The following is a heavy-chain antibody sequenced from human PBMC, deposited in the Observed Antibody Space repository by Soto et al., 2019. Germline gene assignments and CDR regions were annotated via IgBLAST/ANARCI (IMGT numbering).Heavy chain of an antibody. CDR1: GGSFSGYY. CDR2: INHSGST. J-gene: IGHJ6*03. V-gene: IGHV4-34*01. Sequence: SETLSLTCAVYGGSFSGYYWSWIRQPPGKGLEWIGEINHSGSTNYNPSLKSRVTISVDTSKNQFSLKLSSVTAADTAVYYCARGAAARPRYYYYYYMDVWGKGTTVT. D-gene: IGHD6-13*01. CDR3: ARGAAARPRYYYYYYMDV.